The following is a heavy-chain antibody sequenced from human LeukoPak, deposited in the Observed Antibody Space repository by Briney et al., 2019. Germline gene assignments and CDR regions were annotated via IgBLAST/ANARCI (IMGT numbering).Heavy chain of an antibody. CDR3: ARDHNYAFDN. V-gene: IGHV3-21*05. CDR2: IGIDSGNT. D-gene: IGHD1-1*01. CDR1: GFPIIEYS. Sequence: GGSLRLSCTASGFPIIEYSMNWVRQAPGKGLEWISYIGIDSGNTKYADSVRGRFTISTDKAKNSLYLQMNSLRVEDTAVYYCARDHNYAFDNWGQGTLVSVAS. J-gene: IGHJ4*02.